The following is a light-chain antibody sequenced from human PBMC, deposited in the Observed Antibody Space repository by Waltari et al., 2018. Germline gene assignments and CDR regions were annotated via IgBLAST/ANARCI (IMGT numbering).Light chain of an antibody. Sequence: QSALTQPASVSGSPGQSIPISCTGTSSDIGNHNPVSWYQLHPGKAPKLTSFDGSKRPSGVSNRFSASKSDNTASLTISGLQADDEADYFCCSYANTNTFVLFAGGTKVTVL. CDR1: SSDIGNHNP. CDR3: CSYANTNTFVL. J-gene: IGLJ2*01. V-gene: IGLV2-23*01. CDR2: DGS.